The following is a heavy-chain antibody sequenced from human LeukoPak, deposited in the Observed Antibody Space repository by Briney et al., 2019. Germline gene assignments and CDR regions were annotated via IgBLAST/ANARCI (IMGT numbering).Heavy chain of an antibody. V-gene: IGHV4-4*02. J-gene: IGHJ4*02. D-gene: IGHD3-10*01. CDR2: IYHSGST. Sequence: SGTLSLTCAVSGGSISSSNWWSWVRQPPGKGLEWIGEIYHSGSTNYNPSLKSRVTISIDTSKNQFSLKLSSVTAADTAMYYCTSHYGSGFDSWGQGTLVTVSS. CDR1: GGSISSSNW. CDR3: TSHYGSGFDS.